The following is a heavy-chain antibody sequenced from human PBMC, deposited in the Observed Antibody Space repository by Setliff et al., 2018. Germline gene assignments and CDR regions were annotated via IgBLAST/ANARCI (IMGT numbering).Heavy chain of an antibody. V-gene: IGHV4-38-2*02. CDR1: GYSISSGHY. J-gene: IGHJ4*02. Sequence: SETLSLTCTVSGYSISSGHYWGWIRQPPGKGLEWIGSISHSGSTYYNPSLRSRVPISLDTSKNQLSPKLTSVTAADTAVYYCAGGRRYDYGWDFDYWGQGTLVTVSS. CDR3: AGGRRYDYGWDFDY. CDR2: ISHSGST. D-gene: IGHD4-17*01.